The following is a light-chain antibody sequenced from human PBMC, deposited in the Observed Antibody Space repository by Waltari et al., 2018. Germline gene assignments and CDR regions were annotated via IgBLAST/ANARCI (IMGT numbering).Light chain of an antibody. J-gene: IGKJ4*01. V-gene: IGKV3-11*01. CDR2: DVS. Sequence: IVLTQSPAILSFSPGERATLSCRASQSVGTYFAWYQQRPGQSPRLLIYDVSNRATGIPARFSGSGSETDFTLTISSLQPEDFAVYYCQQRRNWPLTFGGGTRVQI. CDR1: QSVGTY. CDR3: QQRRNWPLT.